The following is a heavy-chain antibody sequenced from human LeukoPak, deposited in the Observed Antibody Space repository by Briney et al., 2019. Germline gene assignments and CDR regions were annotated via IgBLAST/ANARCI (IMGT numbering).Heavy chain of an antibody. J-gene: IGHJ4*02. D-gene: IGHD2-21*01. CDR2: ISSSSSYI. CDR1: GFTFSSYS. Sequence: KPGGSLRLSCAASGFTFSSYSMNWVRQAPGKGLEWVSSISSSSSYIYYADSVKGRSTISRDNAKNSLYLQMNSLGAEDTAVYYCGSWGELWWDRSYWGQGTLVTVSS. V-gene: IGHV3-21*01. CDR3: GSWGELWWDRSY.